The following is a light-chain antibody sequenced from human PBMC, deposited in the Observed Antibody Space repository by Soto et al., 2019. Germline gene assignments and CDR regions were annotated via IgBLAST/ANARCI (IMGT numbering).Light chain of an antibody. Sequence: DIQMTQSPSSVSASVGDRVTITCRASQYISNWLAWYQQKPGKAPQLLTYAASSLQSGVPSRFSGSGSGTDFTLTISRLQPEDFATSYCLQSNSFPHTFGQGNKLEIK. CDR1: QYISNW. CDR2: AAS. V-gene: IGKV1-12*01. CDR3: LQSNSFPHT. J-gene: IGKJ2*01.